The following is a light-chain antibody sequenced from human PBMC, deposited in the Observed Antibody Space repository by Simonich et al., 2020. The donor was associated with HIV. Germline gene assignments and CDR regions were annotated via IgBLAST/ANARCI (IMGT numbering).Light chain of an antibody. J-gene: IGLJ2*01. CDR1: SGSIASKY. CDR3: QSYDSSSVV. V-gene: IGLV6-57*01. CDR2: GDN. Sequence: NFMLTQPHSVSESPGKTVTISCTRSSGSIASKYVQWYQPRPGSSPTTVIYGDNQRPSGVPNRFAGSIDRSSNSASLTISGLKTEDEAVFYCQSYDSSSVVFGGGTKLTVL.